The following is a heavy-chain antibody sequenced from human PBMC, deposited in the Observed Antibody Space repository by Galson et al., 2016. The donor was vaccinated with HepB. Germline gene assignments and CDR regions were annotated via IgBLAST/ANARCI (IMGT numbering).Heavy chain of an antibody. CDR1: GGSISSGGHY. J-gene: IGHJ5*02. CDR3: PGHYTGSGSYNWFDP. V-gene: IGHV4-31*08. D-gene: IGHD3-10*01. Sequence: TLSLTCTVSGGSISSGGHYWSWLRQHPGKGLEWIGYIYYSGTAFFNPSLKSRVSMSVDTSKNQFYLKMTSITAADTAVYSCPGHYTGSGSYNWFDPWGQGILVTVSS. CDR2: IYYSGTA.